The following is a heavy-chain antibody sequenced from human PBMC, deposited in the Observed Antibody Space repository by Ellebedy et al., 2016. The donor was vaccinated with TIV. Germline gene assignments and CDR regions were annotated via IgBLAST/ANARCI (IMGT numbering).Heavy chain of an antibody. CDR2: ISSDGADI. D-gene: IGHD1-14*01. J-gene: IGHJ5*02. Sequence: GESLKISCAASGFTLSSYVMSWVRQAPGKRLERVAAISSDGADIYYADSVKGRFTISRDTSKNTLYLHMNSLRVDDTAIYYCAKGGFRNWFDPWGQGTLVTVSS. CDR1: GFTLSSYV. CDR3: AKGGFRNWFDP. V-gene: IGHV3-23*01.